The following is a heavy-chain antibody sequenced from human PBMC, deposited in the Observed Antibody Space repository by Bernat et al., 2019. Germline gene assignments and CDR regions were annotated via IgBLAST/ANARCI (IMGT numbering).Heavy chain of an antibody. CDR1: GFTFSSYS. Sequence: EVQLVESGGGLVKPGGSLRLSCAASGFTFSSYSMNWVRQAPGKGLEWVSSISSSSSYIYYADSVKGRFTISRDNAKNSLYLQMNSLRAEDMAVYYCARDPYYGSGSYYNELYYFDYWGQGTLVTVSS. V-gene: IGHV3-21*01. D-gene: IGHD3-10*01. J-gene: IGHJ4*02. CDR3: ARDPYYGSGSYYNELYYFDY. CDR2: ISSSSSYI.